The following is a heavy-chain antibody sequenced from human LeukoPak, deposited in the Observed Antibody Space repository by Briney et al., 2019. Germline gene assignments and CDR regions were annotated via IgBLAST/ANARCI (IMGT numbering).Heavy chain of an antibody. CDR1: GFTFSSYA. D-gene: IGHD6-13*01. V-gene: IGHV3-21*01. CDR2: ISSSSSYI. Sequence: NTGGSLRLSCAASGFTFSSYAMSWVRQAPGKGLEWVSSISSSSSYIYYADSVKGRFTISRDNAKNSLYLQMNSLRAEDTAVYYCARGYSSSWYYFDYWGQGTLVTVSS. J-gene: IGHJ4*02. CDR3: ARGYSSSWYYFDY.